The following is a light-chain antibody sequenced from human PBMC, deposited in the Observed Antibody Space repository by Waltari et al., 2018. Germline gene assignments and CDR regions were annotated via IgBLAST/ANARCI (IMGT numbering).Light chain of an antibody. CDR1: DLGGRT. J-gene: IGLJ1*01. V-gene: IGLV3-21*03. CDR3: QVWVSRTDHYV. Sequence: SYVLTQPPSLSVAPGKTARIACGRNDLGGRTVNRYQPKPGQAPVRVVYGDTDRTSGIPERFFGSTSGNSATLTISRVEAGDEADYYCQVWVSRTDHYVFGTGTKVTVL. CDR2: GDT.